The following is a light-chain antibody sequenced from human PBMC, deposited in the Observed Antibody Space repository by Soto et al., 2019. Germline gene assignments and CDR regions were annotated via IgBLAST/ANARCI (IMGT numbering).Light chain of an antibody. J-gene: IGKJ1*01. Sequence: EIVLTQSPGTLSLSRGERATLSCSASQSVSSTYLAWYQQRPGQAPRLLIYGASSRATGIPARFSGSGSGTDFTLTISSLEPEDFAVYYCQQRSNWPPITFGQGTKVDI. V-gene: IGKV3D-20*02. CDR3: QQRSNWPPIT. CDR1: QSVSSTY. CDR2: GAS.